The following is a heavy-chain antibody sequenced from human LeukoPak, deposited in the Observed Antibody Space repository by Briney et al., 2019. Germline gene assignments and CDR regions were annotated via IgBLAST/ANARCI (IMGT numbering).Heavy chain of an antibody. Sequence: SETLSLTCTVSGGSITGGGYSWNWIRQQPGQGLEWIVYIFDSGNTNYNPSLRSRLSISIDTSKNQFYLRLNAVTAADTAVYFCGVWGIWFDPWGPGTLVAVSS. D-gene: IGHD5/OR15-5a*01. CDR1: GGSITGGGYS. V-gene: IGHV4-31*03. CDR3: GVWGIWFDP. CDR2: IFDSGNT. J-gene: IGHJ5*02.